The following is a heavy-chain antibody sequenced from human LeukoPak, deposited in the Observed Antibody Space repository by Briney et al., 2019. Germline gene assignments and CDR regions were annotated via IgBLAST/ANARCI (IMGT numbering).Heavy chain of an antibody. Sequence: PGGSLRLSCAASGFTFSSYWMYWVRQAPGKGLVWVSRINSDGSSTSYADSVKGRFTISRDNAKNTLYLQMNSLRAEDTAVYYCARARYYYDSSGYYSAFDYWGQGTLVTVSS. CDR2: INSDGSST. J-gene: IGHJ4*02. V-gene: IGHV3-74*01. CDR1: GFTFSSYW. D-gene: IGHD3-22*01. CDR3: ARARYYYDSSGYYSAFDY.